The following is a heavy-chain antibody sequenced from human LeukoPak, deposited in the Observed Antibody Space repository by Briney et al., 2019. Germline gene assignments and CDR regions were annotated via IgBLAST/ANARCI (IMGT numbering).Heavy chain of an antibody. D-gene: IGHD2-2*01. CDR3: ARDSLLETDHCSSTGCYGGRRYFDL. J-gene: IGHJ2*01. V-gene: IGHV4-31*03. CDR1: GGSISSGGYY. Sequence: SETLSLICTVSGGSISSGGYYWSWIPQHPGKGLEWIGYIYYSGSTYYNPSLKSRVTISVDTSKNQFSLKLSSVTAADTAVYYCARDSLLETDHCSSTGCYGGRRYFDLWGRGTMVTVSS. CDR2: IYYSGST.